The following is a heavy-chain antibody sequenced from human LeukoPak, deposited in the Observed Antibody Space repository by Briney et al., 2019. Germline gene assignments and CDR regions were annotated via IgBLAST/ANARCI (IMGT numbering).Heavy chain of an antibody. CDR3: ARESYCSSTSCAYYFDY. V-gene: IGHV3-21*01. D-gene: IGHD2-2*01. J-gene: IGHJ4*02. Sequence: GGSLRLSCAASAFTFSSYNMNWVRQAPGKGLEWVSCISSSSSYTNYADSVKGRFTISRDNAKNSLYLQMNSLRAEDTAVYYCARESYCSSTSCAYYFDYWGQGTLVTVSS. CDR1: AFTFSSYN. CDR2: ISSSSSYT.